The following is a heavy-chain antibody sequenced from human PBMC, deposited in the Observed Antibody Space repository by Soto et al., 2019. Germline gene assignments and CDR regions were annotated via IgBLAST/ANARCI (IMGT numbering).Heavy chain of an antibody. CDR1: GFTFSNAW. CDR3: PRGSYQGNYYYYGMDV. D-gene: IGHD1-26*01. CDR2: IKSKTDGGTR. V-gene: IGHV3-15*01. Sequence: EVQLVESGGGLVKPGGSLRLSCAASGFTFSNAWMSWVRQVPGKGLEWVGRIKSKTDGGTRDYAAPVKGRFTISREDSNNTLYLQMNSLKAEDTGVYYCPRGSYQGNYYYYGMDVWGQGTTVTVSS. J-gene: IGHJ6*02.